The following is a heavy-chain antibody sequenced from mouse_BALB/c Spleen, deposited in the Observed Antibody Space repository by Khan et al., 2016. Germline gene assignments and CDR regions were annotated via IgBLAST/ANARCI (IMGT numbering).Heavy chain of an antibody. CDR2: IWTGGGT. CDR1: GFSLTSYD. J-gene: IGHJ2*01. V-gene: IGHV2-9-2*01. CDR3: VGDSSGDPY. D-gene: IGHD3-1*01. Sequence: QVQLKESGPGLVAPSQSLSITCTVSGFSLTSYDISWIRQPPGKGLEWLGVIWTGGGTNYNSAFMSRLSISKDNSKSQVFLKMNSLQTDDTAIYYCVGDSSGDPYWGQGTTLTVSS.